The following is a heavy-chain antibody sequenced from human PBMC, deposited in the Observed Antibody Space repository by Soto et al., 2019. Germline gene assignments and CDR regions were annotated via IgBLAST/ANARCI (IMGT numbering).Heavy chain of an antibody. V-gene: IGHV3-33*08. Sequence: GGSLRLSCAASGFTFSSYGMNWVRQAPGKGLEWVAVICDDGSNTYYADSVKGRFTISRDNSKNTLYLQMNSLRAEDTAVYSCVREYRGAYDYWGQGTLVTVSS. CDR1: GFTFSSYG. CDR2: ICDDGSNT. D-gene: IGHD3-16*01. J-gene: IGHJ4*02. CDR3: VREYRGAYDY.